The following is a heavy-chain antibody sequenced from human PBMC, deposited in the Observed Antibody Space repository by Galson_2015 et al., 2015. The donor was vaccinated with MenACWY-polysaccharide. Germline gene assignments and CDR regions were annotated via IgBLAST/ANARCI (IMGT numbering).Heavy chain of an antibody. V-gene: IGHV3-74*01. CDR3: TKAGARYCRGSSCFFNWFDP. Sequence: SLRLSCAASGFSFSTYWMHWVRHAPGKGLVWVSRINADGSATDYADSVRGRFSISRDNAKNTLCLELISLRADDTAVYYCTKAGARYCRGSSCFFNWFDPWGRGTLVTVSS. CDR2: INADGSAT. CDR1: GFSFSTYW. J-gene: IGHJ5*02. D-gene: IGHD2-15*01.